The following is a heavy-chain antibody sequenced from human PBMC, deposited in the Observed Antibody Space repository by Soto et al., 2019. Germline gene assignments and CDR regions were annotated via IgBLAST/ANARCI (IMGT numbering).Heavy chain of an antibody. CDR3: GRDQRGVNRPADY. CDR1: EFIFANYA. J-gene: IGHJ4*02. CDR2: ISGSGGGT. V-gene: IGHV3-23*01. Sequence: PGGSLRLSCAASEFIFANYAMNWVRPAPGKGLEWVSSISGSGGGTSYAESVKGRFTISRDNSKNTLSLEMSSLRVEDTGVYYCGRDQRGVNRPADYWGQGALVTVSS. D-gene: IGHD3-10*01.